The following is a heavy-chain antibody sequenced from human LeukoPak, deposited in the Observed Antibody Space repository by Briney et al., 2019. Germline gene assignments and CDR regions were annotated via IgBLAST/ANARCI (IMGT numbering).Heavy chain of an antibody. J-gene: IGHJ3*01. CDR1: GFTFTSH. CDR3: ARDGRGAAAPDDAFDV. V-gene: IGHV1-8*01. Sequence: GASVKVSCKTSGFTFTSHDNWVRQAAGQGLEWMGWMNPNSGATGYAQKFQGRVTMTRDTSITTVYMELSSLTSEDTAVYYCARDGRGAAAPDDAFDVWGQGTKVTVSS. CDR2: MNPNSGAT. D-gene: IGHD2-2*01.